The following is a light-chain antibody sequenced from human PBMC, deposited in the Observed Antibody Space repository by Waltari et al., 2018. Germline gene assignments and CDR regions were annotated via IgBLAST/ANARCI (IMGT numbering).Light chain of an antibody. CDR1: QSVSSN. V-gene: IGKV3-15*01. CDR2: GAS. CDR3: QQYNNWPPLT. J-gene: IGKJ4*01. Sequence: EIVMTQSPATLSVSPGERATLSCRASQSVSSNLAWYQLQTGQAPRLLLYGASTRATGIPARFSGRWSGTEFTLTISSMQSEDFAVYYCQQYNNWPPLTFGGGTKVEIK.